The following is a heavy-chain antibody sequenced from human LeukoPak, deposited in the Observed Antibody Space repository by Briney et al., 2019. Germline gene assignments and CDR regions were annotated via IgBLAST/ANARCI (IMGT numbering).Heavy chain of an antibody. J-gene: IGHJ4*02. CDR1: GFTFSSYA. Sequence: GGSLRLSCAASGFTFSSYAMSWVRQAPGKGLEWVSAISGSGGSTYYADSVKGRFTISRDNSKNTLYLQMNSLRAEDTAVYYCAQIGYCSSTSCYDYWGQGTLVTVSS. CDR2: ISGSGGST. D-gene: IGHD2-2*01. CDR3: AQIGYCSSTSCYDY. V-gene: IGHV3-23*01.